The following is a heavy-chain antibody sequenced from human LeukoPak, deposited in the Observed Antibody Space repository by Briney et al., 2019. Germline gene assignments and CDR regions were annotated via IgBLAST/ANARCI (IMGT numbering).Heavy chain of an antibody. D-gene: IGHD3-10*02. CDR2: ISSSGSTI. J-gene: IGHJ6*04. CDR1: GFTFSSYE. Sequence: GGSLRLSCAASGFTFSSYEMNWVRQAPGKGLEWVSYISSSGSTIYYADSVKGRFTISRDNTKTSLYLQMNSLRAEDTAVYYCAELGITMIGGVWGKGTTVTISS. V-gene: IGHV3-48*03. CDR3: AELGITMIGGV.